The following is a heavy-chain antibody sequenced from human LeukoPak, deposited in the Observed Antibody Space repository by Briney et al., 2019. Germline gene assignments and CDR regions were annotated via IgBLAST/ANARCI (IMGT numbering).Heavy chain of an antibody. J-gene: IGHJ6*02. Sequence: RWASVKVSCKVSGYTLTELSMHWVRQAPGKGLEWMGGFDPEDGETIYAQKFQGRVTMTEDTSTDTAYMELSSLRSEDTAVYYCATDLQGGPGYGMDVWGQGTTVTVSS. CDR2: FDPEDGET. V-gene: IGHV1-24*01. CDR3: ATDLQGGPGYGMDV. D-gene: IGHD3-16*01. CDR1: GYTLTELS.